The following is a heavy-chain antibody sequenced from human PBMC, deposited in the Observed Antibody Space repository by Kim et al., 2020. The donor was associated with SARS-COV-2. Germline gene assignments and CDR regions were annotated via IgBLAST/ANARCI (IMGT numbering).Heavy chain of an antibody. D-gene: IGHD4-17*01. CDR3: VRETVTPFWYFDL. V-gene: IGHV3-53*01. J-gene: IGHJ2*01. CDR2: YYRDNGGNNR. CDR1: GFSVSNYF. Sequence: GGSLRLSCEASGFSVSNYFMSWVRQAPGKGLEWVSVYYRDNGGNNRYYAESLKGRFTISRHNSNNTVSLQMDSLRVEDTAIYYCVRETVTPFWYFDLWGR.